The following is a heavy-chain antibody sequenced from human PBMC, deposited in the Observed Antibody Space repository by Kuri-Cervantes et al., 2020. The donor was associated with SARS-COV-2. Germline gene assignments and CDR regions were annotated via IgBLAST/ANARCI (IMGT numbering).Heavy chain of an antibody. J-gene: IGHJ4*02. CDR3: AKVHSGDNAYFDY. Sequence: GGSLRLSCAVSGFASSNSAMSWVRQAPGKGLEWVSSISLNGGSQYYADSVKGRFTISRDNSKNTLYLQMSSLRAEDTAVYSCAKVHSGDNAYFDYWGQGNLVTVSS. CDR2: ISLNGGSQ. V-gene: IGHV3-23*01. D-gene: IGHD4/OR15-4a*01. CDR1: GFASSNSA.